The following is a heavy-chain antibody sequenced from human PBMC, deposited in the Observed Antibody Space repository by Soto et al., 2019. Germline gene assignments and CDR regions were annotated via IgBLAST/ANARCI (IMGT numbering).Heavy chain of an antibody. J-gene: IGHJ4*02. CDR2: FYYSGST. CDR3: AKTHSGWYTPFDS. CDR1: GGSFSTGGYY. V-gene: IGHV4-31*03. D-gene: IGHD6-19*01. Sequence: SETLSLTCTVSGGSFSTGGYYWNWIRQHPGKGLEWIGYFYYSGSTYHNPSLKSRVTISVNTSKNQFSLKLSSVTAEDTAVYYCAKTHSGWYTPFDSWGQGTLVTVS.